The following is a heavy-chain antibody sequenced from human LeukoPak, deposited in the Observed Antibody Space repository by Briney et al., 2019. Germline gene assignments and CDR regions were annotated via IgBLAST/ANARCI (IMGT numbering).Heavy chain of an antibody. CDR3: ARPRGWERRWYFDL. D-gene: IGHD1-26*01. J-gene: IGHJ2*01. CDR2: ISSSGTYI. Sequence: GGSLRLPCAASGSTFSNYGMNWVRQAPGKGLEWVSSISSSGTYIYYVDSMKGRFTISRDNAKNSLYLQMDSLRAEDTAVYYCARPRGWERRWYFDLWGRGTLVTVSS. CDR1: GSTFSNYG. V-gene: IGHV3-21*01.